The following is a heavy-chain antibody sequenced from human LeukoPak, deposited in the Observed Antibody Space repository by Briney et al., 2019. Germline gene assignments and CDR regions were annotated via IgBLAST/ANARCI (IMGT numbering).Heavy chain of an antibody. CDR1: GFTFSSYA. CDR2: ISGSGGST. J-gene: IGHJ4*02. D-gene: IGHD3-10*01. Sequence: GGSLRLSCAASGFTFSSYAMSWVRQAPGKGLEWVSAISGSGGSTYYADSVKGRFTISRDNSKNTLYLQMNSLRAEDTAVYYCAKEEAHYYGSGSLYYFDYWGQGTLVTVSS. CDR3: AKEEAHYYGSGSLYYFDY. V-gene: IGHV3-23*01.